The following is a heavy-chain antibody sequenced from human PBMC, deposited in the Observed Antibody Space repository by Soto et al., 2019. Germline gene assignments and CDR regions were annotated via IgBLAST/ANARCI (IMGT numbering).Heavy chain of an antibody. CDR3: ARDSGYSYGPLDY. D-gene: IGHD5-18*01. CDR2: IGTAGDT. Sequence: PGGSLRLSCAASGFTFSSYDMHWVRQATGKGLEWASAIGTAGDTYYPGSVKGRFTISRENAKNSLYLQMNSLRAEDTAVYYCARDSGYSYGPLDYWGQGTLVTV. CDR1: GFTFSSYD. J-gene: IGHJ4*02. V-gene: IGHV3-13*04.